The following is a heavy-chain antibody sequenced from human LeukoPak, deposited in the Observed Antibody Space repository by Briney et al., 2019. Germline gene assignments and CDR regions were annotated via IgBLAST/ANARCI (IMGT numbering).Heavy chain of an antibody. V-gene: IGHV4-34*01. CDR3: TRDKPETVFDY. CDR2: INHSGST. J-gene: IGHJ4*02. CDR1: GGSFSGYC. Sequence: PSETLSLTCNVYGGSFSGYCWSWIRQPPGKGLEWIGEINHSGSTNYNPSLKSRVTISLDTSKNQFSLKLSSVTAADTAVYYCTRDKPETVFDYWGQGTLVTVSS. D-gene: IGHD2-21*02.